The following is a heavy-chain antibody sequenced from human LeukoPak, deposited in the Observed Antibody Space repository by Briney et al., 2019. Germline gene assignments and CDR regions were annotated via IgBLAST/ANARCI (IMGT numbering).Heavy chain of an antibody. V-gene: IGHV4-59*01. J-gene: IGHJ4*02. Sequence: SETLSRTCTVSGGSISNYYWSWIRQPPGKGLEWLGYVYNSGSTHYNPSLKSRVTISADTSKNQFSLTSTSVTAADTAVYYCARSGGTWSYNYWGQGTLVTVSS. CDR2: VYNSGST. CDR3: ARSGGTWSYNY. D-gene: IGHD1-26*01. CDR1: GGSISNYY.